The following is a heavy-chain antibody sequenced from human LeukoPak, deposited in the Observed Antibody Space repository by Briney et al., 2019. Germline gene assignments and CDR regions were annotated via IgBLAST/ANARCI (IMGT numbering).Heavy chain of an antibody. CDR3: ARDPSAAARFDY. D-gene: IGHD6-13*01. J-gene: IGHJ4*02. CDR1: GFTFSNYG. V-gene: IGHV3-33*01. Sequence: PGRSLRLSCAASGFTFSNYGMHWVRQAPGKGLEWLAIIWYDGNNKCYADSVKGRFTISRDNSKNTLYLQMNSLRAEDTAVYYCARDPSAAARFDYWGQGTLVTVSS. CDR2: IWYDGNNK.